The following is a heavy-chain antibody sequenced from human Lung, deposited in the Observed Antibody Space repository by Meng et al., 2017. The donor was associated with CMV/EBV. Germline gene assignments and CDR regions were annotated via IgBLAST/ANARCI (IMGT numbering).Heavy chain of an antibody. CDR1: GGSISSSSYY. D-gene: IGHD3-3*01. J-gene: IGHJ4*02. Sequence: GSLRLXCTVSGGSISSSSYYWGWIRQPPGKGLEWIGSIYYSGSTYYNPSLKSRVTISVDTSKNQFSLKLSSVTAADTAVYYCARLSDFWSGYPDLFDYWGQGTLVAVS. V-gene: IGHV4-39*01. CDR2: IYYSGST. CDR3: ARLSDFWSGYPDLFDY.